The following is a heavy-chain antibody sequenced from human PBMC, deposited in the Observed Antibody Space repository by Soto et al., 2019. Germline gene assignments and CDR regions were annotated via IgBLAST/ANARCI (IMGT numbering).Heavy chain of an antibody. CDR1: GFTFSSYS. D-gene: IGHD3-3*01. CDR3: ARDRVYDFWSGYYGYYYYGMDV. CDR2: ISSSSYI. Sequence: PGGSLRLSCAASGFTFSSYSMNWVRQAPGKGLEWVSSISSSSYIYYADSVKGRFTISRDNAKNSLYLQMNSLRAEDTAVYYCARDRVYDFWSGYYGYYYYGMDVWGQGTTVTVYS. J-gene: IGHJ6*02. V-gene: IGHV3-21*01.